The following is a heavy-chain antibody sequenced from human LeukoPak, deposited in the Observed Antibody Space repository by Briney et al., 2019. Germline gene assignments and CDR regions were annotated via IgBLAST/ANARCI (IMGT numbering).Heavy chain of an antibody. J-gene: IGHJ6*03. CDR1: GYTFTSYD. Sequence: GASVKVPCKASGYTFTSYDINWVRQATGQGLEWMGWMNPNSGNTGYAQKFQGRVTMTRNTSISTAYMELSSLRSEDTAVYYCARVFIRYFGAHYYYMDVWGKGTTVTVSS. D-gene: IGHD3-9*01. V-gene: IGHV1-8*01. CDR3: ARVFIRYFGAHYYYMDV. CDR2: MNPNSGNT.